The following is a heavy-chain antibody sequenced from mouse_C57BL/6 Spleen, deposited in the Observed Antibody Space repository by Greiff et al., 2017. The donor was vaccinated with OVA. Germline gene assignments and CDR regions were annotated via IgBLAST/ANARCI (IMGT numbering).Heavy chain of an antibody. CDR2: ISYDGSN. J-gene: IGHJ1*03. CDR3: ARVRRYFDV. CDR1: GYSITSGYY. Sequence: DVQLQESGPGLVKPSQSLSLTCSVTGYSITSGYYWNWIRQFPGNKLEWMGYISYDGSNNYNPSLKNRISITRDTSKNQFFLKLNSVTTEDTATYYCARVRRYFDVWGTGTTVTVSS. V-gene: IGHV3-6*01.